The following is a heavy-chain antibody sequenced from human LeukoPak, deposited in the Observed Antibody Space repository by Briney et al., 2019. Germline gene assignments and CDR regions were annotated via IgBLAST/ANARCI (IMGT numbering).Heavy chain of an antibody. CDR2: ISGSGGST. CDR3: AREMGPRGQYYFDY. V-gene: IGHV3-23*01. D-gene: IGHD2-8*01. CDR1: GFTFSSYA. J-gene: IGHJ4*02. Sequence: GGSLRLSCAASGFTFSSYAMSWVRQAPGKGLEWVSAISGSGGSTYYADSVKGRFTISRDNSKNSLYLQMNSLRAEDTAAYYCAREMGPRGQYYFDYWGQGTLVTVSS.